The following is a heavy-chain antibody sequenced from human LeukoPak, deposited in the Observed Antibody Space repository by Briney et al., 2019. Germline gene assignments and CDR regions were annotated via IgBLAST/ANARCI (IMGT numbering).Heavy chain of an antibody. CDR1: GFTFSSYS. CDR3: ARDSDYGDHDY. Sequence: GGSLRLSCAASGFTFSSYSMNRVRQAPGKGLEWVSSISSSSYIYYADSVKGRFTISRDNAKNSLYLQMNSLRAEDTAVYYCARDSDYGDHDYWGQGTLVTVSS. CDR2: ISSSSYI. D-gene: IGHD4-17*01. J-gene: IGHJ4*02. V-gene: IGHV3-21*01.